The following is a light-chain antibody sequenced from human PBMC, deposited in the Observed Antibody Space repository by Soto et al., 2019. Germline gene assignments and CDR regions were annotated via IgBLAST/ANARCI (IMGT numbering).Light chain of an antibody. CDR2: KAS. V-gene: IGKV1-5*03. CDR3: QQYYSYSFT. J-gene: IGKJ2*01. CDR1: QSVSSW. Sequence: DIQMTQSPSTLSASVGDRVTITCRASQSVSSWLAWYQQKPGKAPKLLIYKASSLKSGVPSRFSGSGSGTEFTLTITSLQPDDFAVYYCQQYYSYSFTFGQGTKLEI.